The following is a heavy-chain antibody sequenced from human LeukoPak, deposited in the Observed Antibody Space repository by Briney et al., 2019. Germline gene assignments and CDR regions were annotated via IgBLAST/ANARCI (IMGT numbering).Heavy chain of an antibody. D-gene: IGHD2-2*02. J-gene: IGHJ6*03. V-gene: IGHV4-34*01. CDR2: INHSGST. CDR3: ARFGCSSTSCYRAYYYMDV. Sequence: SETLSLTCAVYGGSFSGYYWSWIRQPPGKGLEWIGEINHSGSTNYNPSPKSRVTISVDTSKNQFSLKLSSVTAADTAVYYCARFGCSSTSCYRAYYYMDVWGKGTTVTVSS. CDR1: GGSFSGYY.